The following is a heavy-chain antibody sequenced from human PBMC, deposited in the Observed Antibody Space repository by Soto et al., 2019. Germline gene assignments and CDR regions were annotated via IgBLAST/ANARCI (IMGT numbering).Heavy chain of an antibody. Sequence: PSETLSLTCTVSGGSIRAGHWSWVRQLPGKGLEWIGYISYTGNSNSNPSLKSRVTISLDTSKNQFSLKINSVTAADTAMYYCARHFWNNYYASLYPCTQGTLVTVSS. J-gene: IGHJ5*02. V-gene: IGHV4-59*08. CDR3: ARHFWNNYYASLYP. CDR2: ISYTGNS. CDR1: GGSIRAGH. D-gene: IGHD3-3*01.